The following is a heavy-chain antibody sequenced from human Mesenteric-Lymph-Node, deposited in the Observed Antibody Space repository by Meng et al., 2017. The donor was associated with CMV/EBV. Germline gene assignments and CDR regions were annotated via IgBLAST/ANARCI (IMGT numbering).Heavy chain of an antibody. CDR3: ARSPSVTPYDY. CDR1: GDSISSGTYY. V-gene: IGHV4-39*01. J-gene: IGHJ4*02. D-gene: IGHD4-17*01. Sequence: GSLRLSCTVSGDSISSGTYYWGWIRQPPGKGLEWIATDHYNRRTQYNPSLKSRLTISMDTSKNQFSLKLSSVTAADTAIYYCARSPSVTPYDYWGQGTPVTVSS. CDR2: DHYNRRT.